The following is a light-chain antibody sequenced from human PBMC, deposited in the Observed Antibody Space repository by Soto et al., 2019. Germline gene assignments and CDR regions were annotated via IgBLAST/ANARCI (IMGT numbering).Light chain of an antibody. J-gene: IGKJ1*01. V-gene: IGKV3-20*01. CDR1: QSVTSTH. CDR2: AAS. CDR3: QKYGSSPWT. Sequence: EIVLTQSPGTLSLSPGERATLSCRASQSVTSTHLAWYQQKPGQAPRLLIYAASSRATGIPDRFSGSGSGTGFTLTISRLEPEDFAVYYCQKYGSSPWTFGQGTKVEIK.